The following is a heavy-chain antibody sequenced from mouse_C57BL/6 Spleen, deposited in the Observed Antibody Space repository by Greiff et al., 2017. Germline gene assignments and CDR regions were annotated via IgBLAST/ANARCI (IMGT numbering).Heavy chain of an antibody. J-gene: IGHJ4*01. CDR3: TREGEFITTVVAHYYAMDY. CDR1: GFTFSSYA. D-gene: IGHD1-1*01. Sequence: EVKLVESGEGLVKPGGSLKLSCAASGFTFSSYAMSWVRQTPEKRLEWVAYISSGGDYIYYADTVKGRFTISRDNARHTLYLQMISLKSEDTAMYYCTREGEFITTVVAHYYAMDYWGQGTSVTVSS. V-gene: IGHV5-9-1*02. CDR2: ISSGGDYI.